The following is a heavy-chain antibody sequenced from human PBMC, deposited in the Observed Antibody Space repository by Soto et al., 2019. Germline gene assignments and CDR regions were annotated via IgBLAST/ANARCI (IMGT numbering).Heavy chain of an antibody. CDR3: AAFSMIVPTVVLLGFDI. CDR1: GFAFTSSA. V-gene: IGHV1-58*01. D-gene: IGHD3-22*01. Sequence: SVKVSCKASGFAFTSSAVQWVRQARGQRLEWIGWIVVGSGNTNYAQKFQERVTITRDMSTSTAYMELSSLRSEDTAVYYCAAFSMIVPTVVLLGFDIWGQGTMVTVSS. CDR2: IVVGSGNT. J-gene: IGHJ3*02.